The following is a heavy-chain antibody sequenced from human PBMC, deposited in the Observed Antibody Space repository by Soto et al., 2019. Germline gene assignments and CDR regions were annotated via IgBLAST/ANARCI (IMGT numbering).Heavy chain of an antibody. V-gene: IGHV1-18*04. CDR1: GYTFTSYG. D-gene: IGHD3-22*01. CDR2: ISAYNGNT. CDR3: ARGYYYDSSGYYQNAFDI. J-gene: IGHJ3*02. Sequence: ASVKVSCKASGYTFTSYGISWVRQAPGQGLEWMGWISAYNGNTNYAQKLQGRVTMTTDTSTSTAYMELRSLRSDDTAVYYCARGYYYDSSGYYQNAFDICGPGTMVT.